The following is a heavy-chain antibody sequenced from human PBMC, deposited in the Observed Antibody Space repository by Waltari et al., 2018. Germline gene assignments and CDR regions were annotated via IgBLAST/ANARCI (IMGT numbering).Heavy chain of an antibody. D-gene: IGHD6-19*01. CDR2: IYYSGRT. V-gene: IGHV4-59*08. J-gene: IGHJ3*02. CDR3: ATHSSGWSNDAFDI. Sequence: QVQLQESGPGLVKPSETLSLTCTVSGGSISSYYWSWIRQPPGKGLEWIGYIYYSGRTNYNPALKSRVTISVDTSKNQFSLKLSSVTAADTAVYYCATHSSGWSNDAFDIWGQGTMVTVSS. CDR1: GGSISSYY.